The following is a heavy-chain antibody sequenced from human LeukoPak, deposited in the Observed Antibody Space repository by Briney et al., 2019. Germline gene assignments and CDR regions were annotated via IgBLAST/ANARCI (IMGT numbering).Heavy chain of an antibody. V-gene: IGHV1-8*01. CDR3: ARIGELYLAYYCGFDV. CDR2: MNPNSGNT. J-gene: IGHJ6*02. D-gene: IGHD3-10*01. Sequence: ASVKVSCKASGYTFTSYDINWVRQATGQGLEWMGRMNPNSGNTGYAQKFQGRVTMTRNTSISTAYMELSSLRAEDTAVYYCARIGELYLAYYCGFDVWGQGTTVTVSS. CDR1: GYTFTSYD.